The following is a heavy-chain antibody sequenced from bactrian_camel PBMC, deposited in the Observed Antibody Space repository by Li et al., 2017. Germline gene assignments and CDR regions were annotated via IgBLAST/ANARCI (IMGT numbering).Heavy chain of an antibody. Sequence: VQLVESGGKSVQTGGSLTLSCVASGFTFGNVDMTWVREAPGKGLNWVSSINSDGTSTYYSDSVKGRFTVSRDNAKNTLYLQMNLLKTEDTAMYYCATPAEPWFPSSLKANNVGSGQGTQVTVS. D-gene: IGHD3*01. CDR1: GFTFGNVD. J-gene: IGHJ4*01. CDR2: INSDGTST. V-gene: IGHV3S40*01.